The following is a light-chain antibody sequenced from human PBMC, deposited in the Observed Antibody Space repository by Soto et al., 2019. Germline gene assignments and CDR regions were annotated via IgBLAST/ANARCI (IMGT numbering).Light chain of an antibody. Sequence: QSALTQPRSVSGSPGQSVTFSCTGTSSDVGGYNFVSWYQQHPGKAPKLMIYDVTKRPSGVPDRFSGSKSGNTASLTISGLQAEDEADYYCCSYVANSLVVFGTGTKVTVL. J-gene: IGLJ1*01. V-gene: IGLV2-11*01. CDR1: SSDVGGYNF. CDR2: DVT. CDR3: CSYVANSLVV.